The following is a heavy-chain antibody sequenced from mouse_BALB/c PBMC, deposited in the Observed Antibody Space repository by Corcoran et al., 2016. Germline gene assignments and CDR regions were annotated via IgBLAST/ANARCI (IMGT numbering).Heavy chain of an antibody. Sequence: EVQLQQSGAELVKPGASVKLSCTASGINIKDTYMHWVKQRPEQGLEWIGRIDPANGNTKYDPKFQGKATIIADTSSNTAYLQLSSLTSEDTAVYYCARWDWYFDVWGAGTTVTVSS. CDR3: ARWDWYFDV. V-gene: IGHV14-3*02. J-gene: IGHJ1*01. CDR1: GINIKDTY. CDR2: IDPANGNT.